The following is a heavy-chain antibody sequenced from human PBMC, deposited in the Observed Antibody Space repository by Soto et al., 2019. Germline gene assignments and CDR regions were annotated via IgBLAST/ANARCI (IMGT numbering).Heavy chain of an antibody. D-gene: IGHD3-22*01. CDR3: AKAKYFDSTGYLYYFDY. J-gene: IGHJ4*02. Sequence: GGSLRLSCAASGFTFSSYAMSWVRQAPGKGLEWVSSISGSGGSTYYADSVKGRFTISRDNSKNTLYLQMNSLRAEDTAVYYCAKAKYFDSTGYLYYFDYWGQGTLVTSP. V-gene: IGHV3-23*01. CDR1: GFTFSSYA. CDR2: ISGSGGST.